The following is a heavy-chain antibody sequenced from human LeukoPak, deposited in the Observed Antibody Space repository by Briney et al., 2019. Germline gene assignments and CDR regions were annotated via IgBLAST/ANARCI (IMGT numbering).Heavy chain of an antibody. CDR2: IYTSGST. J-gene: IGHJ5*02. D-gene: IGHD3-10*01. CDR3: VRGPYGSSISNWFDP. Sequence: TSSETLSLTCTVSGGSISSYYWSWIRQPAGKGLEWIGRIYTSGSTNYNPSLKSRVTMSVDTSKNQFSLKLRSVTAADTAVYYCVRGPYGSSISNWFDPWGQGLLVTVSS. CDR1: GGSISSYY. V-gene: IGHV4-4*07.